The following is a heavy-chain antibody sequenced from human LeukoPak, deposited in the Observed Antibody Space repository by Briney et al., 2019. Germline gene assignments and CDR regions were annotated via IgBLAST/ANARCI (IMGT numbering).Heavy chain of an antibody. V-gene: IGHV4-38-2*01. CDR3: ARTEQVDYYMDV. CDR2: IYHSGST. D-gene: IGHD1-14*01. CDR1: GYSIRSGYY. Sequence: SETLSLTCAVSGYSIRSGYYWGWSRQPPGKGLEWIGSIYHSGSTYYNPSLKSRVTISVDTSKNQFSLKLSSVTAADTAVYYCARTEQVDYYMDVWGKGTTVTVSS. J-gene: IGHJ6*03.